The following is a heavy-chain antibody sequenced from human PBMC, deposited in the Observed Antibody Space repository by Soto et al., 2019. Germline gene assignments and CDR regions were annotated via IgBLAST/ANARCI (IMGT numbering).Heavy chain of an antibody. Sequence: HPGGSLRLSCAASGFTFSSYGMHWVRQAPGKGLEWVAVISYDGSNKYYADSVKGRFTISRDNSKNTLYLQMNSLRAEDTAVYYCASLPRVGMDVWGQGTTVTVSS. V-gene: IGHV3-30*03. CDR3: ASLPRVGMDV. J-gene: IGHJ6*02. CDR1: GFTFSSYG. CDR2: ISYDGSNK.